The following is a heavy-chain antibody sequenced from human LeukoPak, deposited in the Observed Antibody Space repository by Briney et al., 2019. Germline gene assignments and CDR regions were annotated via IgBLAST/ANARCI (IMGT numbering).Heavy chain of an antibody. D-gene: IGHD2-15*01. Sequence: PGGSLRLSCAASGFTFSRLAMTWVRQAPGKGLEWVSTISASGPYYADAVRGRFTISRDNAKNSLYLQMNSLRAEDTAVYYCARDYTYSTGGTYYDRFDYWGQGTLVTVSS. CDR2: ISASGP. CDR3: ARDYTYSTGGTYYDRFDY. V-gene: IGHV3-23*01. CDR1: GFTFSRLA. J-gene: IGHJ4*02.